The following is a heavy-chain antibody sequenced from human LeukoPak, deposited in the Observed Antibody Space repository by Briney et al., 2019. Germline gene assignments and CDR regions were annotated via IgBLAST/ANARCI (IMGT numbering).Heavy chain of an antibody. Sequence: GGSLRLSCAASGFTFSSAWMSWVRQAPGKGLEWVGRFKSKGDGETTDYAAPVKGRFTISRDDSKNTLYLQMNSLKTEDTAVYYCTAHLNIAAPDYWGQGTLVTVSS. CDR2: FKSKGDGETT. CDR1: GFTFSSAW. CDR3: TAHLNIAAPDY. V-gene: IGHV3-15*01. J-gene: IGHJ4*02. D-gene: IGHD2-21*01.